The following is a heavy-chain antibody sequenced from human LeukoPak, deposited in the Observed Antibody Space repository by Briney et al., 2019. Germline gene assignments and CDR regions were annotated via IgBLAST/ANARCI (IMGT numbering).Heavy chain of an antibody. CDR1: GFTFSSYG. CDR2: IWYDGSNK. J-gene: IGHJ4*02. D-gene: IGHD6-6*01. Sequence: GRSLRLSCAASGFTFSSYGMHWVRQAPGKGLEWVAVIWYDGSNKYYADSVKGRFTISRDNSKNTLYLQMNSLRAEDTAVYYCAKDQKEAARSEYYFDYWGQGTLVTVSS. CDR3: AKDQKEAARSEYYFDY. V-gene: IGHV3-33*06.